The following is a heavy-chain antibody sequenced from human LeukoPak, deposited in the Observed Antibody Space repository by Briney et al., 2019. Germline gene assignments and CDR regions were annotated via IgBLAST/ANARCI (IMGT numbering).Heavy chain of an antibody. D-gene: IGHD1-26*01. V-gene: IGHV3-15*01. CDR1: GFTFSNAW. J-gene: IGHJ4*02. CDR2: IKTKTDGETT. CDR3: TPSIVGATTFDY. Sequence: GGSLRLSCAASGFTFSNAWMSWVRQAPGKGLEWVGRIKTKTDGETTDYDSPVKGRFTISRDDSKNTLYLQMNSLKAEDTAVYFCTPSIVGATTFDYWGQGTLVTVSS.